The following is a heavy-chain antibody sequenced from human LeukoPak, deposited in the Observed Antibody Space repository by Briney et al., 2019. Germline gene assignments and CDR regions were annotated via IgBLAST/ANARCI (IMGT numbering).Heavy chain of an antibody. J-gene: IGHJ4*02. D-gene: IGHD6-19*01. V-gene: IGHV1-2*02. CDR3: AAYPRRCSSGWYVAGY. Sequence: ASVKVSCKASGYTFTGYYMHWVRQAPGQGLEWMGWINPNSGGTNYAQKFQGRVTMTRDTSISTAYMELSRLRSDDTAVYYCAAYPRRCSSGWYVAGYWGQGTLVTVSS. CDR2: INPNSGGT. CDR1: GYTFTGYY.